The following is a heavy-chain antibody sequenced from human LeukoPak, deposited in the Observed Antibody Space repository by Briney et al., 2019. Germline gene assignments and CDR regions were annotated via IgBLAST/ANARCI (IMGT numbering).Heavy chain of an antibody. J-gene: IGHJ4*02. CDR2: IYYSGST. Sequence: SETLSLTCTVSGGSISSYYWSWIRQPPRKGLEWIGYIYYSGSTNYNPSLKSRVTISVDASKNQFSLKLSSVTAADTAVYYCARYCSGGSCYSNYYFDYWGQGTLITVSS. D-gene: IGHD2-15*01. CDR3: ARYCSGGSCYSNYYFDY. CDR1: GGSISSYY. V-gene: IGHV4-59*01.